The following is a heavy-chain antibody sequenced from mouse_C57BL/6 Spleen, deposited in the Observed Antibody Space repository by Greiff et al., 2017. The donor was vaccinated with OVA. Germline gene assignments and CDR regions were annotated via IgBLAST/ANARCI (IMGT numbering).Heavy chain of an antibody. D-gene: IGHD2-5*01. Sequence: QVQLQQPGAELVRPGTSVKLSCKASGYTFTSYWMHWVKQRPGQGLEWIGVIDPSDSYTNYNQKFKGKATLTVDTSSSTAYMQLSSLTSEDSAVYYSAREGAYYSNYYAMDYWGQGTSVTVSS. J-gene: IGHJ4*01. CDR2: IDPSDSYT. CDR1: GYTFTSYW. V-gene: IGHV1-59*01. CDR3: AREGAYYSNYYAMDY.